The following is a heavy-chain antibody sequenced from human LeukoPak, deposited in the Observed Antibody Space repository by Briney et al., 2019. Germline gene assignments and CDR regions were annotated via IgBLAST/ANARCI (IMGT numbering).Heavy chain of an antibody. J-gene: IGHJ4*02. D-gene: IGHD3-10*01. CDR3: ARGLSVQVR. Sequence: SESLSLTCVVYGGSFSDYYWSWIRQPPGRGGEWMWGINHSGSTNYNPSLKSRVTISVDPSKNQFSLKLSSVPGADTAVYYCARGLSVQVRWGQGTLVTVSS. CDR2: INHSGST. CDR1: GGSFSDYY. V-gene: IGHV4-34*01.